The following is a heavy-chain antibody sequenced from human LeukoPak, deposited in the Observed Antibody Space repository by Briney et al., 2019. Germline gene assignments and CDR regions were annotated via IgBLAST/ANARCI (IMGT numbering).Heavy chain of an antibody. Sequence: GGSLRLSCEAPGFTSDDYVMHWVRQAPGKGLEWVSGISWNSGSIDYADSVRGRFTISRDNAKNSLYLQMNSLRPEDTALYYCAKGGIAVAGYGMDVWGQGTTVTVSS. CDR1: GFTSDDYV. D-gene: IGHD6-19*01. V-gene: IGHV3-9*02. CDR3: AKGGIAVAGYGMDV. CDR2: ISWNSGSI. J-gene: IGHJ6*02.